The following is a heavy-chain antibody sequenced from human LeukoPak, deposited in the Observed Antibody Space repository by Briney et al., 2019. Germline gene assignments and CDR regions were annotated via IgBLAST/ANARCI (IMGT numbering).Heavy chain of an antibody. CDR3: ATIGIMVYATEVH. Sequence: ASETLSLTCTVSGGSISSSSYYWGWIRQPPGKGLEWIGSIYYSGSTYYNPSLKSRVTISVDTSKNQFSLKLSSVTAADTAVYYCATIGIMVYATEVHWGQGTLVTVSS. CDR2: IYYSGST. CDR1: GGSISSSSYY. J-gene: IGHJ4*02. D-gene: IGHD2-8*01. V-gene: IGHV4-39*01.